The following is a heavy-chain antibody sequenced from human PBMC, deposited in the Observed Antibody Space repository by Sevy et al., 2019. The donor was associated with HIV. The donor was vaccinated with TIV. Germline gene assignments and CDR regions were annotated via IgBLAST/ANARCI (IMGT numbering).Heavy chain of an antibody. CDR2: ISSTGNYI. D-gene: IGHD4-17*01. V-gene: IGHV3-21*01. Sequence: GGSLRLSCADSGFTFSSYTMNWVRQAPGKGLEWVSSISSTGNYIYYADSLKGRFSISRDNAKNSLYLQMNSLRAEDTAVYYCARGSHDYGVYDRDVGFDYWGQGTLVTVSS. CDR3: ARGSHDYGVYDRDVGFDY. CDR1: GFTFSSYT. J-gene: IGHJ4*02.